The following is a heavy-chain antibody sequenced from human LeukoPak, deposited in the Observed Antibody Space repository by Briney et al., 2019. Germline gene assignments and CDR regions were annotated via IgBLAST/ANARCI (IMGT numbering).Heavy chain of an antibody. V-gene: IGHV3-23*01. D-gene: IGHD3-10*01. CDR3: ARDLGYYFDY. CDR1: GFTFSSYA. J-gene: IGHJ4*02. CDR2: ISGSGGST. Sequence: GGSLRLSCAASGFTFSSYAMSWVRQAPGKGLEWVSAISGSGGSTYYADSVKGRFTISRDNAKNSLYLQMNSLRAEDTAVYYCARDLGYYFDYWGQGTLVTVSS.